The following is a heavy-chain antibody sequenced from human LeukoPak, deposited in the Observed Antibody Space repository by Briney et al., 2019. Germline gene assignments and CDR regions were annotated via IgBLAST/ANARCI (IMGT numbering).Heavy chain of an antibody. J-gene: IGHJ6*03. V-gene: IGHV3-7*01. CDR3: ARARHTAPHYYYYYMDV. CDR2: IKQDGGEK. D-gene: IGHD5-18*01. CDR1: GFTFSSYW. Sequence: PGGSLRLSCAASGFTFSSYWMSWVRQAPGKGLEWVANIKQDGGEKYYVDSVKGRFTISRDNAKNSLYLQMNSLRAEDTAVYYCARARHTAPHYYYYYMDVWGKGTTVTVSS.